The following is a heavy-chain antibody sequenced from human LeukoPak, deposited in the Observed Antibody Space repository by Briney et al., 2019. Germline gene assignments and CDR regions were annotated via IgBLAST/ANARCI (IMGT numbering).Heavy chain of an antibody. CDR1: GFTFSSYW. CDR3: AGRYCSSTSCHYPHYYYYMDV. D-gene: IGHD2-2*01. V-gene: IGHV3-74*01. CDR2: INSDGSTT. Sequence: PGGSLRLSCAASGFTFSSYWMHWVRQAPGKGLMWVSRINSDGSTTNYADSVKGRFTISRDNSKNTLYLQMNSLRADDTAVYYCAGRYCSSTSCHYPHYYYYMDVWGKGTTVTVSS. J-gene: IGHJ6*03.